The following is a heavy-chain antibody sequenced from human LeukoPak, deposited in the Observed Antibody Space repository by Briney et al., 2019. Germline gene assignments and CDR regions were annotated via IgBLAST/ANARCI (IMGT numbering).Heavy chain of an antibody. V-gene: IGHV3-30*01. CDR2: ISYDGSNK. J-gene: IGHJ5*02. D-gene: IGHD2-2*01. CDR1: GFTFSSYA. Sequence: GSLRLSCVASGFTFSSYAMHWVRQAPGKELEWVAVISYDGSNKYYADSVKGRFTISRDNSKNTLYLQMNSLRAEDTAVYYCARDFTVVVPAAWYNWFDPWGQGTLVTVSS. CDR3: ARDFTVVVPAAWYNWFDP.